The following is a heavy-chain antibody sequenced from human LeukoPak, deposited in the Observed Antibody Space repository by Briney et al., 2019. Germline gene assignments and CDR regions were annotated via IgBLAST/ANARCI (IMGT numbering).Heavy chain of an antibody. V-gene: IGHV3-15*01. CDR3: TTGAGGWHYFDY. CDR1: GFTFSNAW. D-gene: IGHD6-19*01. Sequence: GGSLRLSCAASGFTFSNAWMSWVRQAPGKGLEWVGRIKSKTDGGTTDYAAPVKGRFAISRDDSKNTLYLQMNSLKTEDTAVYYCTTGAGGWHYFDYWGQGTLVTVSS. J-gene: IGHJ4*02. CDR2: IKSKTDGGTT.